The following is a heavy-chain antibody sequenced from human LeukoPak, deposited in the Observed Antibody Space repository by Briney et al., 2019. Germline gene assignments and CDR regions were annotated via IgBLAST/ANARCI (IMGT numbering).Heavy chain of an antibody. Sequence: GGSLRLSCAASGFTFSSYGMHWVRQAPGKGLEWVAVIWYDGSNKYYADSVKGRFTISRDNSKNTLYLQVNSLRAEDTAVYYCAREALTVVTRGAFDIWGQGTMVTVSS. D-gene: IGHD4-23*01. CDR1: GFTFSSYG. J-gene: IGHJ3*02. CDR3: AREALTVVTRGAFDI. CDR2: IWYDGSNK. V-gene: IGHV3-33*01.